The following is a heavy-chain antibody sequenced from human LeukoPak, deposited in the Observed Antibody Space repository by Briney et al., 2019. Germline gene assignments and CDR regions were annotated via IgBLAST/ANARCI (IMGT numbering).Heavy chain of an antibody. CDR3: ARNRDNYGDYVDYFGY. Sequence: ASVKVSCKASGYTFTSYGISWVRQAPGQGLEWMGWISAYNGNTNYAQKLQGRVTMTTDTSTSTAYMELRSLRSDDTAVYYCARNRDNYGDYVDYFGYWGQGTLVTVSS. D-gene: IGHD4-17*01. CDR1: GYTFTSYG. CDR2: ISAYNGNT. J-gene: IGHJ4*02. V-gene: IGHV1-18*01.